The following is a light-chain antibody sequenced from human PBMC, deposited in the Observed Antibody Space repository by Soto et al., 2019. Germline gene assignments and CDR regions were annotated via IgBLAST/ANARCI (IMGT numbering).Light chain of an antibody. V-gene: IGKV3-15*01. J-gene: IGKJ1*01. CDR1: QTIYSN. CDR3: QQYSDWPRT. CDR2: RAS. Sequence: IMMTQSPATLSVSLGERATLSCRAGQTIYSNVAWYQQRPGQAPRLLIYRASTRATGVPARFSGSGSGTEFTLTISSLQSEDSAVYYCQQYSDWPRTFGQGTKVDIK.